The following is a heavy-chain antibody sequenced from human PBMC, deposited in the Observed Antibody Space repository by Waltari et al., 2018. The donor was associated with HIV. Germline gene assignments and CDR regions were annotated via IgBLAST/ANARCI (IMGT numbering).Heavy chain of an antibody. Sequence: EVQVVESGGGLVQPGGSLRLPCAFSGFSFNKNVMLWVRQAPGKGLEWVANIRQAGSQKYYLDSVKGRFTISRDDAKNSLFLQMSSLRVEDTAVYYCGITEAVADFWYFDLWGRGTLVTVTS. CDR2: IRQAGSQK. D-gene: IGHD6-19*01. CDR3: GITEAVADFWYFDL. CDR1: GFSFNKNV. V-gene: IGHV3-7*01. J-gene: IGHJ2*01.